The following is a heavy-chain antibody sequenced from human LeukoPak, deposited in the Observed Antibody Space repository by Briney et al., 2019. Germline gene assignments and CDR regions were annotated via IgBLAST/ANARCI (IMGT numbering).Heavy chain of an antibody. CDR2: IYYSGST. Sequence: SESLSLTCTASGGSISSSSYYWGWIRQPPGKGLEWIGSIYYSGSTYYNPSLKSRVTICVDTSKNQLSLKLSSVTAADTAVYYCASARTSSRSWFTFDYWGQGILVTVSS. J-gene: IGHJ4*02. D-gene: IGHD6-13*01. V-gene: IGHV4-39*01. CDR1: GGSISSSSYY. CDR3: ASARTSSRSWFTFDY.